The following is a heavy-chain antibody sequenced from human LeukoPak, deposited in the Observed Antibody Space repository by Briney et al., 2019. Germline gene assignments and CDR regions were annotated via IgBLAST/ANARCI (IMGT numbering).Heavy chain of an antibody. CDR2: ISGSGGST. J-gene: IGHJ6*02. V-gene: IGHV3-23*01. CDR1: GFAFSSYV. CDR3: AKYVGQSGSNYYGLDV. D-gene: IGHD1-26*01. Sequence: GGSLRLSCAASGFAFSSYVMTWVRQAPGKGLEWVSGISGSGGSTYDADSVKGRFTVSRDNSKSTLYLQLNSLRVEDTAVYYCAKYVGQSGSNYYGLDVWGQGTAVTVSS.